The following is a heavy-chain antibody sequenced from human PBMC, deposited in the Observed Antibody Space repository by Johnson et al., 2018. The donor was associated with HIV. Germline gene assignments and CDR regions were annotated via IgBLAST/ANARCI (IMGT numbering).Heavy chain of an antibody. D-gene: IGHD6-19*01. Sequence: VQLVESGGGLVQPGGSLRLSCAASGFTFSSYGMSWVRQAPGKGLEWVSGVTGTGGDTYYAESVKGRFTISRDTSKNTLYLQMNKLRAEDTAVYFCASQCLGLRLGVDAFDIWGQGTMVTVSS. CDR3: ASQCLGLRLGVDAFDI. J-gene: IGHJ3*02. V-gene: IGHV3-23*04. CDR1: GFTFSSYG. CDR2: VTGTGGDT.